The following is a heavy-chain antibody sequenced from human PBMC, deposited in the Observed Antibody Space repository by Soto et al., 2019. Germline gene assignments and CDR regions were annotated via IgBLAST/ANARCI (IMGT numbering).Heavy chain of an antibody. V-gene: IGHV3-33*01. CDR2: IWYDGSNK. CDR1: GFTFSSYG. CDR3: ARDVRGVIRYWFGP. D-gene: IGHD3-10*02. J-gene: IGHJ5*02. Sequence: QVQLVESGGGVVQPGRSLRLSCAASGFTFSSYGMHWVRQAPGKGLEWVAVIWYDGSNKYYADSVKGRFTISRDNSKNTLYLQMNSLRAEDTAVYYCARDVRGVIRYWFGPWGQGTLVTVSS.